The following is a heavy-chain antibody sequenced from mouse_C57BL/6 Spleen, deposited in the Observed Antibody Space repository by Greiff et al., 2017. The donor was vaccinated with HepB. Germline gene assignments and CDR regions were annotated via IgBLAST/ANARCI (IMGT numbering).Heavy chain of an antibody. CDR3: ARETLFDY. Sequence: EVQLQQSGPVLVKPGASVKMSCKASGYTFTDYYMNWVKQSHGKSLEWIGVINPYTGGTSYNQKFKGKATLTVDKSSSTAYMELNGLTSEDSAVYYCARETLFDYWGQGTTLTGSA. CDR1: GYTFTDYY. J-gene: IGHJ2*01. CDR2: INPYTGGT. V-gene: IGHV1-19*01.